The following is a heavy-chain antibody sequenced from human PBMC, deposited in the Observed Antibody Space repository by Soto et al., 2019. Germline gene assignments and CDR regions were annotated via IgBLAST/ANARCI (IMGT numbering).Heavy chain of an antibody. D-gene: IGHD6-13*01. CDR2: VNPYDGST. V-gene: IGHV1-46*04. CDR1: GYSFTTYH. Sequence: ASVKVSCKASGYSFTTYHIHWLRQAPGQGLEWMGIVNPYDGSTTYAQKLQGRVTMARDTSMSTVYMELSSLKSEDTAVYYCARVAAAGTGGKKFHFDKSGQGTLVTVSS. J-gene: IGHJ4*02. CDR3: ARVAAAGTGGKKFHFDK.